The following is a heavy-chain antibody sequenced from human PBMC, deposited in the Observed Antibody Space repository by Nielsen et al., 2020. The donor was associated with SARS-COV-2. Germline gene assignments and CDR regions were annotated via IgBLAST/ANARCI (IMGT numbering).Heavy chain of an antibody. CDR2: IRSKANSYAT. V-gene: IGHV3-73*01. Sequence: GGSLRLSCAASGFTFSGSAMHWVRQASGKGLEWVGRIRSKANSYATAYAASVKGRFTISRDDSKNTAYLQMNSLKTEDTAVYYCARESLLVNWAFGYWGQGTLVTVSS. CDR3: ARESLLVNWAFGY. D-gene: IGHD7-27*01. CDR1: GFTFSGSA. J-gene: IGHJ4*02.